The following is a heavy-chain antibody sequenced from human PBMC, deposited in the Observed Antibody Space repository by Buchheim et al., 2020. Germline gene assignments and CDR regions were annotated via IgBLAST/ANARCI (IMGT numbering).Heavy chain of an antibody. CDR2: IYYSGST. V-gene: IGHV4-59*12. D-gene: IGHD3-22*01. Sequence: QVQLQESGPGLVKPSETLSLTCTVSGGSISSYYWSWIRQPPGKGLEWIGYIYYSGSTNYNPSLKSRVTISVDTSKNQFSLKLSSVTAADTAVYYCARDYYDSSGYYNWYFDLWGRGTL. CDR3: ARDYYDSSGYYNWYFDL. J-gene: IGHJ2*01. CDR1: GGSISSYY.